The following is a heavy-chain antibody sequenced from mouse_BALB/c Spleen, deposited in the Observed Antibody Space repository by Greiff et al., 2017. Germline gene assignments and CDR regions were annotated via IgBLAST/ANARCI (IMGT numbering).Heavy chain of an antibody. D-gene: IGHD2-4*01. Sequence: EVQGVESGGGLVKPGGSLKLSCAASGFTFSSYAMSWVRQTPEKRLEWVASISSGGSTYYPDSVKGRFTISRDNARNILYLQMSSLRSEDTAMYYCAREGLRRGNYFDYWGQGTTLTVSS. J-gene: IGHJ2*01. CDR3: AREGLRRGNYFDY. CDR1: GFTFSSYA. CDR2: ISSGGST. V-gene: IGHV5-6-5*01.